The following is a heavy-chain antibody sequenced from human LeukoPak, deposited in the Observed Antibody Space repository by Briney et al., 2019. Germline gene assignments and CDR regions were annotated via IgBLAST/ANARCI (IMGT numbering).Heavy chain of an antibody. V-gene: IGHV1-2*02. CDR2: INPNSGGT. CDR3: ARPDYAELPFDY. J-gene: IGHJ4*02. CDR1: GYTFTGYY. Sequence: GASVKVSCKASGYTFTGYYMHWVRQAPGQGLEWMGWINPNSGGTNYAQKFQGRVTMTRDTSISTAYMELSRLRPDDSAVYYCARPDYAELPFDYWGQGTLVTVSS. D-gene: IGHD4-17*01.